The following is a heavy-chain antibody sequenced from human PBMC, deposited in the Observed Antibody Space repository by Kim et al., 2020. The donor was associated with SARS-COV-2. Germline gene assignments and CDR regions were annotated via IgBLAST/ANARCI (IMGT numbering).Heavy chain of an antibody. CDR3: AKDMSLRYSYGLGYGMDV. J-gene: IGHJ6*02. D-gene: IGHD5-18*01. Sequence: VKGRFTTSRDNSKNTLYLQMNSLRAEDTALYYCAKDMSLRYSYGLGYGMDVWGQGTTVTVSS. V-gene: IGHV3-43D*03.